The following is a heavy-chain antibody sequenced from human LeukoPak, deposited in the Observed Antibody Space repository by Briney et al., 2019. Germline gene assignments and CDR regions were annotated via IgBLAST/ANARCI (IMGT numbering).Heavy chain of an antibody. CDR2: ISYDGSNK. J-gene: IGHJ4*02. Sequence: GGSLRLSCAASGFTFSSYGMHWVRQAPGKGLEWVAVISYDGSNKYYADSVKGRFTISRDNSKNTLYLQMNSLRAEDTAVYYCAKDKGSQGGWDYWGQGTLVTVSS. V-gene: IGHV3-30*18. CDR3: AKDKGSQGGWDY. CDR1: GFTFSSYG. D-gene: IGHD2-15*01.